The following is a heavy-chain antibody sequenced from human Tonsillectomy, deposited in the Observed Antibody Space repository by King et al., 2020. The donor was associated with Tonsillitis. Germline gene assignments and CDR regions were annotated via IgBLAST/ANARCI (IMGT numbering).Heavy chain of an antibody. CDR1: GFTFSSYA. CDR2: ISGSGGST. J-gene: IGHJ6*02. CDR3: AKGADRLVMQTYGMDV. D-gene: IGHD2-2*01. V-gene: IGHV3-23*04. Sequence: VQLVESGGGLVQPGGSLRLSCAASGFTFSSYAMSWVRQAPGKGLEWVSAISGSGGSTYYADSVKGRFTISRDNSKNTLYLQMNSLRAEDTAVYYCAKGADRLVMQTYGMDVWGQGTTVTVSS.